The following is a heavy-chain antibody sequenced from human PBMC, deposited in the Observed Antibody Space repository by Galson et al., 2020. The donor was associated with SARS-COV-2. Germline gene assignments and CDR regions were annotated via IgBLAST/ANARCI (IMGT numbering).Heavy chain of an antibody. CDR1: GYSFTSYW. J-gene: IGHJ6*02. D-gene: IGHD1-1*01. V-gene: IGHV5-51*01. Sequence: KVSCKGSGYSFTSYWIGWVRQMPGKGLEWMGIIYPGDSDTRYSPSFQGQVTISADKSISTAYLQWSSLKASDTAMYYCARTGYATSASYGMDVWGQGTTVTVSS. CDR2: IYPGDSDT. CDR3: ARTGYATSASYGMDV.